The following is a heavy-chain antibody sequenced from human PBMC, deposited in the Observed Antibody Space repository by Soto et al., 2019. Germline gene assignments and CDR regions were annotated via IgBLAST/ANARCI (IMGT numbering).Heavy chain of an antibody. V-gene: IGHV3-23*01. CDR2: IDGRGDST. CDR3: AKTTSYYYMDV. CDR1: GFTFNFYA. Sequence: EVLLLESGGGLEQPGGSLRLSCAASGFTFNFYAMTWVRQAPGKGLEWVSFIDGRGDSTYYAESVKGRFTVSRDNSKNTVYLQMNSLTVDDTAAYFCAKTTSYYYMDVWGKGTTVTVSS. J-gene: IGHJ6*03.